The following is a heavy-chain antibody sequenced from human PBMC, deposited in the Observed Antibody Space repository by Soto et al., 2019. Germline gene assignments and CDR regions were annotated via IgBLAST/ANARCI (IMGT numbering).Heavy chain of an antibody. J-gene: IGHJ4*02. Sequence: GGSLRLSCAAAGFIFSAYAMSWFSQAPGKGLEWVSGVSGSGGNTHYADSVKGRFTISRDNSKNTLYLQMTSLRAEDTAVSYCVRDRHSSGRRDHWGQGTLVTVSS. CDR3: VRDRHSSGRRDH. D-gene: IGHD6-19*01. V-gene: IGHV3-23*01. CDR1: GFIFSAYA. CDR2: VSGSGGNT.